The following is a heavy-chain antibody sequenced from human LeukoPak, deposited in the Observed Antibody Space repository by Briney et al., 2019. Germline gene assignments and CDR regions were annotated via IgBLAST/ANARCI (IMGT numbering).Heavy chain of an antibody. Sequence: SVKVSCKASGGTFSSYAISWVRQAPGQGLESMGGIIPIFGTANYAQKFQGRVTITADESTSTAYMELSSLRSEDTAVYYCATIVVVAATAFDYWGQGTLVTVSS. J-gene: IGHJ4*02. D-gene: IGHD2-15*01. V-gene: IGHV1-69*13. CDR2: IIPIFGTA. CDR3: ATIVVVAATAFDY. CDR1: GGTFSSYA.